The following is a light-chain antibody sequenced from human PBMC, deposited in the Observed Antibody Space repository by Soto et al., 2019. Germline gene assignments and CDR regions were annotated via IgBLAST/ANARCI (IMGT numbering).Light chain of an antibody. V-gene: IGKV3-20*01. CDR3: QQYGSSST. J-gene: IGKJ5*01. Sequence: IVLTQSPGTLSLSPGERVTLSCRASQSVTTRLAWYQHKPGQAPRLLMSGASSRASGVPVRFSGSGSGTDFTLTISRLEPEDFAVYYCQQYGSSSTFGQGTRLEI. CDR2: GAS. CDR1: QSVTTR.